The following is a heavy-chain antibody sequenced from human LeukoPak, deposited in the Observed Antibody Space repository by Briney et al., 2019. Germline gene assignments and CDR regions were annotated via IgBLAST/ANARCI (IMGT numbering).Heavy chain of an antibody. CDR1: GGSISSSSYY. CDR2: IYYSGST. J-gene: IGHJ4*02. CDR3: ARTIAAAGIYYFDY. Sequence: PSVTLSLTCTVSGGSISSSSYYWSWIRQPPGKGLEWIGYIYYSGSTNYNPSLKSRVTISVDTSKNQFSLKLSSVTAADTAVYYCARTIAAAGIYYFDYWGQGTLVTVSS. D-gene: IGHD6-13*01. V-gene: IGHV4-61*05.